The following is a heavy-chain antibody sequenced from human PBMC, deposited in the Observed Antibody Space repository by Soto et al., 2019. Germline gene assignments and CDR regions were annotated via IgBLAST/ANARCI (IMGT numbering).Heavy chain of an antibody. J-gene: IGHJ5*02. V-gene: IGHV3-11*01. CDR3: ARGGTYCSGGSCINWFDP. Sequence: GGSLRLSCAASGFTFSDYYMSWIRQAPGKGLEWVSYISTSGSTIYYADSVKGRFTISRDNAKNSLYLQMNSLRAEDTAVYYCARGGTYCSGGSCINWFDPWGQGTLVTVSS. D-gene: IGHD2-15*01. CDR2: ISTSGSTI. CDR1: GFTFSDYY.